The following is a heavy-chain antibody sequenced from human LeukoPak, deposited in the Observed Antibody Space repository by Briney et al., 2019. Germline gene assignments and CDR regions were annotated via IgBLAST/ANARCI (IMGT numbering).Heavy chain of an antibody. CDR1: GGSISNYY. CDR2: IYYSGST. J-gene: IGHJ5*02. V-gene: IGHV4-59*01. CDR3: ARVLGYCSSTSCYEKNWFDP. Sequence: SETLSLTCTVSGGSISNYYWSWIRQPPGKGLEWIGYIYYSGSTNYNPSLKSRVTISVDTSKNQFSLKLSSVTAADTAVYYCARVLGYCSSTSCYEKNWFDPWGQGTLVTVSS. D-gene: IGHD2-2*01.